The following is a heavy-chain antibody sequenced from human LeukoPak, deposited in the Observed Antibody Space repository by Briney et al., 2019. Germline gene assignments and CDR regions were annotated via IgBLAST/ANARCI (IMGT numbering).Heavy chain of an antibody. J-gene: IGHJ4*02. CDR1: GYTFTSYG. Sequence: ASVKVSCKASGYTFTSYGISWVRQAPGQGLQWMGWISAYNGDTNYAQKLQDRVTMTTDTSTTTAYMELRSLRSDDTAVYYCASDHRSGRGEFDYWGQGTLVTVSS. CDR3: ASDHRSGRGEFDY. D-gene: IGHD3-3*01. CDR2: ISAYNGDT. V-gene: IGHV1-18*01.